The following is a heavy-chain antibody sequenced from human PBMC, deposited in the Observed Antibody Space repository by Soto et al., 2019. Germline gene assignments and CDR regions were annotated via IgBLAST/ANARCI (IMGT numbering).Heavy chain of an antibody. Sequence: QVQLVQSGAEVKKPGSSVKVSCKASGGTFSSYAISWVRQAPGQGLEWMGGIIPIFGTANYAQKFQGRVTITADESTSTAYMELSSLRSEDTAVYYCARRSSQRPSYCISTSCTNWFDPWGQGTLVTVSS. J-gene: IGHJ5*02. CDR1: GGTFSSYA. CDR3: ARRSSQRPSYCISTSCTNWFDP. CDR2: IIPIFGTA. V-gene: IGHV1-69*12. D-gene: IGHD2-2*01.